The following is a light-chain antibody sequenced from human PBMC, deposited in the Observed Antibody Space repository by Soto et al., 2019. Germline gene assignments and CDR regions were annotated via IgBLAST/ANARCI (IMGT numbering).Light chain of an antibody. CDR3: QQLNSYPLT. Sequence: DIQLTQSRSFLSASVGDRVTITCGASHGVTSYLAWYQQKPGKAPKLLIYAASTLQSGVPSRFSGSGSGTEFTLTISSLQPEDFATYYCQQLNSYPLTFGGGTKV. CDR1: HGVTSY. V-gene: IGKV1-9*01. CDR2: AAS. J-gene: IGKJ4*01.